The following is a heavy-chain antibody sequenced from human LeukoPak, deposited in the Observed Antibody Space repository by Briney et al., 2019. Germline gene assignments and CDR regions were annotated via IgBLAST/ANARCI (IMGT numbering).Heavy chain of an antibody. CDR1: GYSISSGYY. D-gene: IGHD3-10*01. CDR3: ARLELWFGEY. CDR2: IYHSGST. Sequence: SETLSLTCAVSGYSISSGYYWGWIRQPPGKGPEWIGSIYHSGSTYYNPSLKSRVTISVDTSKNQFSLKLSSVTAADTAVYYCARLELWFGEYWGQGTLVTVSS. J-gene: IGHJ4*02. V-gene: IGHV4-38-2*01.